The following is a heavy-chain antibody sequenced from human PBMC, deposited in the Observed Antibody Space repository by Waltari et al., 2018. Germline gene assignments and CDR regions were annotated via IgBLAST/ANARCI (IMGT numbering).Heavy chain of an antibody. CDR1: GFTFNNAW. CDR2: IKSKTDGGTT. D-gene: IGHD4-17*01. Sequence: EVQLVESGGGLVKPGGSLRLSCAVSGFTFNNAWMSWVRQAPGKGLEWVGRIKSKTDGGTTDYAAPVKGRFTISRDDSKNTLYLQMNSLKTEDTAVYYCARDFGDSPPGADWGQGTLVTVSS. J-gene: IGHJ4*02. V-gene: IGHV3-15*01. CDR3: ARDFGDSPPGAD.